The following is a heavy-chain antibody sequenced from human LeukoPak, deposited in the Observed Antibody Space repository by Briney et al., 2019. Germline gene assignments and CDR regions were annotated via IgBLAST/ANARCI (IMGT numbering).Heavy chain of an antibody. Sequence: GGSLRLSCAASGFTFSSYGMHWVRQAPGKGLEWVAVISYDGSNKYYADSVKGRFTISRDNSKNTLYLQMNSLRAEDTAVYYCAKDTAGPWYFDLWGRGTLVTVSS. J-gene: IGHJ2*01. CDR3: AKDTAGPWYFDL. CDR2: ISYDGSNK. CDR1: GFTFSSYG. V-gene: IGHV3-30*18.